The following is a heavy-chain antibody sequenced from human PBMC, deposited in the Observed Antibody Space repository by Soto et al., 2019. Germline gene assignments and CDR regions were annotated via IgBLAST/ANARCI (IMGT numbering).Heavy chain of an antibody. D-gene: IGHD2-8*01. CDR3: AKDLDIVLMVYVFDY. Sequence: GGSLRLSCAASGFTFSSYGMHWVRQAPGKGLEWVAVISYDGSNKYYADSVKGRFTISRENSKNTLYLQMNSLRAEDTAVYYCAKDLDIVLMVYVFDYWGQGTLVTVSS. CDR2: ISYDGSNK. CDR1: GFTFSSYG. J-gene: IGHJ4*02. V-gene: IGHV3-30*18.